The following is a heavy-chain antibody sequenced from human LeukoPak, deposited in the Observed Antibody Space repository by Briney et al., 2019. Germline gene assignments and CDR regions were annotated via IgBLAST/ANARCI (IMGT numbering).Heavy chain of an antibody. J-gene: IGHJ6*02. CDR3: TTDEDWNYARKDV. D-gene: IGHD1-7*01. CDR2: TVSEMDGGTT. V-gene: IGHV3-15*04. CDR1: GFTFNYAW. Sequence: PGGSLRLSCAVSGFTFNYAWMRGVRQVPGKGREWVGETVSEMDGGTTDYATPVEGRFTISRDDSTSTLYLQMNSLKIEHTAVYYCTTDEDWNYARKDVWGQGATVIVSS.